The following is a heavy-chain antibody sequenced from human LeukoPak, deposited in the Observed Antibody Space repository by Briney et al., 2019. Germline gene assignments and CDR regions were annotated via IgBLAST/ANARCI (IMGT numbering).Heavy chain of an antibody. CDR3: TKGLWGSM. J-gene: IGHJ3*02. Sequence: GGSLRLSCAASGFTFSTYEMNWVRQAPGKGLEWVSSITYSGTTVYYADSVRARFTISRDNAKDSLYLQMNSLRAEDTAVYYCTKGLWGSMWGQGTMVTVSS. CDR1: GFTFSTYE. D-gene: IGHD7-27*01. CDR2: ITYSGTTV. V-gene: IGHV3-48*03.